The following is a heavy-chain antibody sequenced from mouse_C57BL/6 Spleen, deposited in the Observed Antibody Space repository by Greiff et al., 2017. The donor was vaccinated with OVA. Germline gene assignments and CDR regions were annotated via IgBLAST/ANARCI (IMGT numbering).Heavy chain of an antibody. Sequence: EVQLQQSGPVLVKPGASVKMSCKASGYTFTDYYMNWVKQSHGKSLEWIGVINPYNGGTSYNQKFKGKATLTVDKASSTAYMELNSLTSEDSAVYYCARHYYGSSYVDYWGQGTTLTVSS. J-gene: IGHJ2*01. CDR3: ARHYYGSSYVDY. D-gene: IGHD1-1*01. CDR1: GYTFTDYY. V-gene: IGHV1-19*01. CDR2: INPYNGGT.